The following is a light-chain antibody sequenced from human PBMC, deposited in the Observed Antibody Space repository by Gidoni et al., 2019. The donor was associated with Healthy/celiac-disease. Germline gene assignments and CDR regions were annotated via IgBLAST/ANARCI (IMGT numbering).Light chain of an antibody. CDR2: KAS. CDR1: QSISSL. J-gene: IGKJ2*01. V-gene: IGKV1-5*03. CDR3: QQYNSYSYT. Sequence: VQMTRPPSTLSASVGERVNITCRASQSISSLLSWYQQKPGKAPKLLIYKASSLESGVPSRFSCSGSGTEFTLTISSLQPDDFATYYCQQYNSYSYTFGQGTKLEIK.